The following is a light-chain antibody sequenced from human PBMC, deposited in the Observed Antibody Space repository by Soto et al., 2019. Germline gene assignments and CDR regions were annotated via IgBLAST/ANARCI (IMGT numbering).Light chain of an antibody. V-gene: IGKV3-20*01. Sequence: EIVLTQSPGALSLSPGERATLSCRASQSVSSNYLAWYQQKPGQAPRLLIYGVNSRATGIPDRFSGSGSGTDFTLTISRLDPEDSAVYYCQQYDNSPLTFGGGTKVDI. J-gene: IGKJ4*01. CDR1: QSVSSNY. CDR2: GVN. CDR3: QQYDNSPLT.